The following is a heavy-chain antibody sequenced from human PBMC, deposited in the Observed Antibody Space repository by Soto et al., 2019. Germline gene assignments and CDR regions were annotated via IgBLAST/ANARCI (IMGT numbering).Heavy chain of an antibody. D-gene: IGHD2-15*01. Sequence: GASVKVSCKASGYTFTSYDINWVRQATGQGLEWMGWMNPNSGNTGYAQKFQGRVTMTRNTSISTAYMELSSLRSEDTAVYYCARTFIVVVAATRNYYYGMDVWGQGTTVTVSS. CDR2: MNPNSGNT. CDR3: ARTFIVVVAATRNYYYGMDV. V-gene: IGHV1-8*01. J-gene: IGHJ6*02. CDR1: GYTFTSYD.